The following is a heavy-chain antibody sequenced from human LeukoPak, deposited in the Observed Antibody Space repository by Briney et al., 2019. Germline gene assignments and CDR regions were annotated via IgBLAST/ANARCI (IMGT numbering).Heavy chain of an antibody. J-gene: IGHJ4*02. CDR2: MNPNSGNT. Sequence: ASVKVSCKASGYTFTSYDINWVRQATGQGLEWMGWMNPNSGNTGYAQKFQGRVTMTRNTSISTAYMELSSLRSEDTAVYYCARGTPLSPTYYDILTGYPVGYYFDYWGQGTLVTVSS. V-gene: IGHV1-8*01. D-gene: IGHD3-9*01. CDR1: GYTFTSYD. CDR3: ARGTPLSPTYYDILTGYPVGYYFDY.